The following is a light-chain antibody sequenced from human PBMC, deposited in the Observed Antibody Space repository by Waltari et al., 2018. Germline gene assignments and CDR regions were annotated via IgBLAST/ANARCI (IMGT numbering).Light chain of an antibody. CDR3: SSQSSNDVVL. Sequence: QSALTQPASVSGSPVQSVTIFCAGTSNDFGGYNSVSWYQEHPGQAPRVIIYDVSDRPSGVSDRFSGSKSGNTASLTISGLQAEDEADYYCSSQSSNDVVLFGGGTKLTVL. J-gene: IGLJ2*01. CDR1: SNDFGGYNS. CDR2: DVS. V-gene: IGLV2-14*01.